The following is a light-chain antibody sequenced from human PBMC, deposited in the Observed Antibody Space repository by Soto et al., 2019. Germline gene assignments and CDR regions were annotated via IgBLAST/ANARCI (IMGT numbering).Light chain of an antibody. CDR2: DAS. V-gene: IGKV1-33*01. CDR3: QQYGNLPLI. Sequence: DIQMTQSPSSLSASVGDRVTITCQASQDISDFLNWYQQKPGKAPKLLIYDASNMETGVPSRFSGSGSGTDFTFTISSLQPEDIATYYCQQYGNLPLIFGGGTKV. J-gene: IGKJ4*01. CDR1: QDISDF.